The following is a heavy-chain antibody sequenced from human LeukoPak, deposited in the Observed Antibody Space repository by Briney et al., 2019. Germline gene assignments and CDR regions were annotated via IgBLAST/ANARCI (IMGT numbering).Heavy chain of an antibody. CDR2: IYSGGST. V-gene: IGHV3-53*01. Sequence: GGSLRLSCAASGFTVSSNYTSWVRQAPGKGLEWVSVIYSGGSTYYADSVKGRFTISRDNSKNTLYLQMNSLRAEDTAVYYCARLAGGYYYYYGMDVWGQGTTVTVSS. CDR3: ARLAGGYYYYYGMDV. CDR1: GFTVSSNY. D-gene: IGHD3-3*02. J-gene: IGHJ6*02.